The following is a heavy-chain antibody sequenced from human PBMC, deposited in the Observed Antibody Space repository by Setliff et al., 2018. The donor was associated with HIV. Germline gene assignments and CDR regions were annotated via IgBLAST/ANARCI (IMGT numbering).Heavy chain of an antibody. CDR1: GYIFTNYW. CDR3: ATSPLGYCSGGSCSHYFDY. J-gene: IGHJ4*02. Sequence: GESLKISCKASGYIFTNYWVGWVRQMPGNGLEWMGLIWPDDSDTMYSPSFQGQVTVSADKSISTTYLQWTSLKAPDSAMYYCATSPLGYCSGGSCSHYFDYWGPGTLVTVSS. CDR2: IWPDDSDT. D-gene: IGHD2-15*01. V-gene: IGHV5-51*01.